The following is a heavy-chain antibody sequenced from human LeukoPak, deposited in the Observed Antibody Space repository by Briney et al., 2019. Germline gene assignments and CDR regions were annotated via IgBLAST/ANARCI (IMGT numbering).Heavy chain of an antibody. CDR1: GFTFSSYA. V-gene: IGHV3-64*01. CDR3: ARGMSSGYDFDY. J-gene: IGHJ4*02. CDR2: ISSNGGGT. D-gene: IGHD5-12*01. Sequence: GGSLRLSCAASGFTFSSYAMHWVRQAPGKGLEYVSAISSNGGGTYYANSVKGRFTISRDNSKNTLYLQMGSLRAEDTAVYYCARGMSSGYDFDYWGQGTLVTVSS.